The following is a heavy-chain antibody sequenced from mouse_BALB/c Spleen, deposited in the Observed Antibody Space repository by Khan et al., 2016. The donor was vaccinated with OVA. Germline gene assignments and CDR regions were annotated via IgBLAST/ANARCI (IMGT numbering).Heavy chain of an antibody. J-gene: IGHJ2*01. V-gene: IGHV1-9*01. D-gene: IGHD1-1*01. Sequence: QVQLKESGAELMKPGASVKISCKATGYTFSNYWIEWVKQRPGHGLEWIGEFLPGSGNANYNERFKGKATFASDASSNTAFMQLSSLTSEDSAVYFFARVKYGSRDYFYSWGQGTILTVSS. CDR3: ARVKYGSRDYFYS. CDR2: FLPGSGNA. CDR1: GYTFSNYW.